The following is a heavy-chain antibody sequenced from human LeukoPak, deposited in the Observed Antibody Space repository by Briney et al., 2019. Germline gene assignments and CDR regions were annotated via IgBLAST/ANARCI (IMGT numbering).Heavy chain of an antibody. D-gene: IGHD1-1*01. V-gene: IGHV3-48*03. CDR3: AGGPTTGNLDY. CDR2: ISSSGTTI. J-gene: IGHJ4*02. Sequence: GGSLRLSCAASGFTFSSYEMNWVRQAPGKGLEWVSYISSSGTTIYHADSVKGRFTISGDNAKNSLYLQMNSLRAEDAGLYYCAGGPTTGNLDYWGQGSLVTVSS. CDR1: GFTFSSYE.